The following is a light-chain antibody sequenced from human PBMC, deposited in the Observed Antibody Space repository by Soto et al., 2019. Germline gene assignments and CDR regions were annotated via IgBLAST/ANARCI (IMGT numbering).Light chain of an antibody. CDR2: ASS. Sequence: DIQMTQSPSSLSAFVGDRVTITCRASQTISNYLNWYQQKPGKAPKLLIYASSTLQTGVPSRFSGSGSGTDFSLTISSLHPEDVATYYCQQVDSYPRTFGQGTKVDIK. CDR1: QTISNY. J-gene: IGKJ1*01. V-gene: IGKV1-39*01. CDR3: QQVDSYPRT.